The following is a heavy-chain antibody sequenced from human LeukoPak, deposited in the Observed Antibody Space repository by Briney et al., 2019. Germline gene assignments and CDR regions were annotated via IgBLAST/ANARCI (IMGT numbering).Heavy chain of an antibody. CDR1: GFTLSSYE. J-gene: IGHJ4*02. CDR3: ARGPYSSNRYVDY. Sequence: PGGSLRLSCAASGFTLSSYEMNWLRLAPGKGLEGISYISRTGNNIYYADSVKARFTISRDSAKNSLYLQMNSLRAGETAVYYCARGPYSSNRYVDYWGQGPLVPVAS. CDR2: ISRTGNNI. D-gene: IGHD6-13*01. V-gene: IGHV3-48*03.